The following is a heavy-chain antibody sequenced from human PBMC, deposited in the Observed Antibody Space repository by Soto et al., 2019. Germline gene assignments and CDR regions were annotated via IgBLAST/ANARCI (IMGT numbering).Heavy chain of an antibody. CDR2: ISGSGGST. Sequence: EVQLLESGGGLVQPGGSLRLSCAASGFTFSSYAMSWVRQAPGKGLEWVSAISGSGGSTYYADSVKGRFTISRDNSKNTLDLQMNSLRGEDTAVDYCAKHWSVVVVAPFDYWGQGPLVTVSS. D-gene: IGHD2-15*01. V-gene: IGHV3-23*01. CDR3: AKHWSVVVVAPFDY. J-gene: IGHJ4*02. CDR1: GFTFSSYA.